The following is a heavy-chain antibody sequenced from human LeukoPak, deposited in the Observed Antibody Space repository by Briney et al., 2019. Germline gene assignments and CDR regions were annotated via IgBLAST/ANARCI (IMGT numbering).Heavy chain of an antibody. CDR1: GYTFTSYG. V-gene: IGHV1-18*01. Sequence: ASVKVSCKASGYTFTSYGISWVRQAPRQGLEWMGWISAYNGNTNYAQKLQGRVTMTTDTSTSTAYMELRSLRSDDTAVYYCARDQQYCSSTSCYRLEIDYWGQGTLVTVSS. CDR3: ARDQQYCSSTSCYRLEIDY. D-gene: IGHD2-2*02. J-gene: IGHJ4*02. CDR2: ISAYNGNT.